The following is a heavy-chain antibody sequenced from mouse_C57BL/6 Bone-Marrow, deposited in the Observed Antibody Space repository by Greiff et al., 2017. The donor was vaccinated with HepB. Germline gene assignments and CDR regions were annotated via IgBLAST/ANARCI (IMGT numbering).Heavy chain of an antibody. D-gene: IGHD1-1*01. CDR3: ARNHYGSSMDY. Sequence: VKLVESGPGLVQPSQSLSITCTVSGFSLTSYGVHWVRQSPGKGLEWLGVIWSGGSTDYNAAFISRLSISKDNSKSQVFFKMNSLQADDTAIYYCARNHYGSSMDYWGQGTSVTVSS. CDR2: IWSGGST. CDR1: GFSLTSYG. J-gene: IGHJ4*01. V-gene: IGHV2-2*01.